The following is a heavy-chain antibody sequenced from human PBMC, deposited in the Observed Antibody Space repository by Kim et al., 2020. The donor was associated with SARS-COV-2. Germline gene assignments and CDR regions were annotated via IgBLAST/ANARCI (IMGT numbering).Heavy chain of an antibody. J-gene: IGHJ4*02. V-gene: IGHV4-31*03. Sequence: SETLSLTCTVSGGSISSGGYYWSWIRQHPGKGLEWIGYIYYSGSTYYNPSLKSRVTISVDTSKNQFSLKLSSVTAADTAMYYCARSNTFGGVIADPYYFDYWGQGTLVTVSS. D-gene: IGHD3-16*02. CDR2: IYYSGST. CDR3: ARSNTFGGVIADPYYFDY. CDR1: GGSISSGGYY.